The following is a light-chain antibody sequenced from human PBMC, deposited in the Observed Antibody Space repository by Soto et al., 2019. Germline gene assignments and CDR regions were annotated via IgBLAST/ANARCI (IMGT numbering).Light chain of an antibody. CDR3: AQGLQTPYT. J-gene: IGKJ2*01. V-gene: IGKV2-28*01. CDR1: QSLLQSDGYTY. Sequence: DIVMTQSPLSLPVTPGEPASISCRSSQSLLQSDGYTYLDWYLQRPGQSPQLLIYLGSSRASGVPDRFSGSGSGTDFTLIINRVEAEDVGVYYCAQGLQTPYTFGQGTKLEIK. CDR2: LGS.